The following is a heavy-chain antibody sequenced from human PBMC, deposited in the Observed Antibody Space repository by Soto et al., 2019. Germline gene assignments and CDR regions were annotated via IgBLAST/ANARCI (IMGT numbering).Heavy chain of an antibody. CDR1: CGTISSYY. J-gene: IGHJ3*02. CDR2: IYYSWST. Sequence: SETLSLTCTFSCGTISSYYWSLIRQPPGKGLEWIGYIYYSWSTNYNPSLKSRVTISVDTSKNQFSLKLSSVTAADTAVYYCARVWGGAFDIWGQGTMVTVSS. D-gene: IGHD3-10*01. V-gene: IGHV4-59*01. CDR3: ARVWGGAFDI.